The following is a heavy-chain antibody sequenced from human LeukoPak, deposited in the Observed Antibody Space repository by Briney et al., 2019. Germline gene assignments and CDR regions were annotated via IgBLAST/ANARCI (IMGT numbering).Heavy chain of an antibody. V-gene: IGHV3-9*01. J-gene: IGHJ4*02. D-gene: IGHD3-22*01. Sequence: PGRSLRLSCAASGFTFDDYAMHWVRHAPGKGLEWVSGISWNSGSIGYADSVKGRFTISRDNAKNSLYPQMNSLRAEDTALYYCAKDIPYYDSSGYSLTAFDYWGQGTLVTVSS. CDR1: GFTFDDYA. CDR3: AKDIPYYDSSGYSLTAFDY. CDR2: ISWNSGSI.